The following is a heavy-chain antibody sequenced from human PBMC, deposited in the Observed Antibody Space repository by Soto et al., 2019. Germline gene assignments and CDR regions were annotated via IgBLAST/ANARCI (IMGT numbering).Heavy chain of an antibody. CDR2: IYKSATT. CDR1: GDSISNLYYF. D-gene: IGHD7-27*01. J-gene: IGHJ5*01. CDR3: ARGRYCLTGRCFPNWFDS. V-gene: IGHV4-30-4*01. Sequence: SETLSLTCSVSGDSISNLYYFWAWIRQPPGQALEYIGYIYKSATTYYNPSFESRVAISVDTSKSKFSLTVTSVTAADTAVYFCARGRYCLTGRCFPNWFDSWGQGALVTVSS.